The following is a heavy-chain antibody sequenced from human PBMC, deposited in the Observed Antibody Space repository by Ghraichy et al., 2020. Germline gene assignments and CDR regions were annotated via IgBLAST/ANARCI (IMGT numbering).Heavy chain of an antibody. Sequence: GGSLRLSCAASGFTFSSYSMNWVRQAPGKGLEWVSSISSSSSYIYYADSVKGRFTISRDNAKNSLYLQMNSLRAEDTAVYYCARDSGYCSGGSCSPGWFDPWGQGTLVTVSS. D-gene: IGHD2-15*01. CDR2: ISSSSSYI. CDR1: GFTFSSYS. J-gene: IGHJ5*02. CDR3: ARDSGYCSGGSCSPGWFDP. V-gene: IGHV3-21*01.